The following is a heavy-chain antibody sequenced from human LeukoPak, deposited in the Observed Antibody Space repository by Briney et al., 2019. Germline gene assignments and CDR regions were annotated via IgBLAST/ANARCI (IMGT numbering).Heavy chain of an antibody. J-gene: IGHJ5*02. CDR1: GFTFSSYA. CDR2: ISGSGGST. CDR3: ARTDGSGSPPNLGWFDP. Sequence: GGSLRLSCAASGFTFSSYAMSWVRQAPGKGLEWVSAISGSGGSTYYADSVKGRFTISRDNSKNTLYLQMNSLRAEDTAVYYCARTDGSGSPPNLGWFDPWGQGTLVTVSS. V-gene: IGHV3-23*01. D-gene: IGHD3-10*01.